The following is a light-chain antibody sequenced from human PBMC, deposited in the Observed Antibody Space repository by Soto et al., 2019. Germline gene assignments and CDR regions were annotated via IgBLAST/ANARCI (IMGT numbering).Light chain of an antibody. V-gene: IGKV1-13*02. CDR1: QDIRGA. CDR2: DVS. CDR3: QQFNTYPST. Sequence: AIQLTQSPSSLSASVGDRVTITCRASQDIRGALAWYQQKPGKPPKLLIFDVSSLQSGVPSRFSGSGSGTDFTLTISSLQAEDFATYYCQQFNTYPSTFGQGTRLEIK. J-gene: IGKJ5*01.